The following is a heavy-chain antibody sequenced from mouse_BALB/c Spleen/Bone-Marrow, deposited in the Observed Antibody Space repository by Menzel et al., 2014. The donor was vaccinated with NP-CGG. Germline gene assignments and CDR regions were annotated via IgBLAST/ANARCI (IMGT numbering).Heavy chain of an antibody. J-gene: IGHJ4*01. V-gene: IGHV4-1*02. Sequence: EVKLMESGGGLVQPGGSLKLSCAASGFDFSRYWMSWVRQAPGKGLKWIGEINPDSSTINYTPSLKDKFIISRDNARNTLYLQMSKVRSEDTALYYCARPDGSPYAMDYWGQGTSVTVSS. CDR2: INPDSSTI. CDR1: GFDFSRYW. CDR3: ARPDGSPYAMDY. D-gene: IGHD2-3*01.